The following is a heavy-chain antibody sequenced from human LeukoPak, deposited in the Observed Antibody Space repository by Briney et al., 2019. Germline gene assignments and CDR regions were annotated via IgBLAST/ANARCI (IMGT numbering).Heavy chain of an antibody. V-gene: IGHV4-34*01. CDR3: ARGMATVAH. CDR2: INHSGST. Sequence: SETLSLTCAVYGGSFSGYYWSWIRQPPGKGLEWIGEINHSGSTNYNPSLKSRVTISVDTSKNQFSLKLSSVTAADTAVYYCARGMATVAHWGQGTLVTVSS. J-gene: IGHJ4*02. CDR1: GGSFSGYY. D-gene: IGHD5-24*01.